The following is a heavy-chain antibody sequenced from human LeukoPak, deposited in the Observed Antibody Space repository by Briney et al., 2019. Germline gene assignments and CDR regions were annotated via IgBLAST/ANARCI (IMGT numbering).Heavy chain of an antibody. J-gene: IGHJ4*02. CDR1: GGSISSSSYY. CDR2: IYYSGST. D-gene: IGHD2-15*01. V-gene: IGHV4-39*01. CDR3: ARYTRPQGGGSNLGFDY. Sequence: PSETLSLTCTVSGGSISSSSYYWGWIRQPPGKGLEWIGSIYYSGSTYYNPSLKSRVTISVDTSKNQFSLKLSSVTAADTAVYYCARYTRPQGGGSNLGFDYWGQGTLVTVSS.